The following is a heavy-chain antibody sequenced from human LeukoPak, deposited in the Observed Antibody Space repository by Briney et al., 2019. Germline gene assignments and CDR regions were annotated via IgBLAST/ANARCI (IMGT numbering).Heavy chain of an antibody. V-gene: IGHV1-69*01. D-gene: IGHD4-11*01. CDR1: GGTFSSFA. CDR2: IIPIFGTA. Sequence: SVKVSCKASGGTFSSFAISWVRQAPGQGLEWMEGIIPIFGTANYAQKFQGRVTITADESTSTAYMELSSLRSEDTAVYYCARGTTTVTLYFDYWGQGTLVTVSS. CDR3: ARGTTTVTLYFDY. J-gene: IGHJ4*02.